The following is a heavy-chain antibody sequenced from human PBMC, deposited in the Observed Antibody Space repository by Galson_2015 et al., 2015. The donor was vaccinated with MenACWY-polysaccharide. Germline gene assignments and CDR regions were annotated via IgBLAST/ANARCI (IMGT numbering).Heavy chain of an antibody. J-gene: IGHJ4*02. V-gene: IGHV1-24*01. CDR3: ATNPRGEWFRSYYFDY. D-gene: IGHD3-3*01. CDR2: FDPEDGET. CDR1: GYTLTELS. Sequence: QSGAEVKKPGESLKISCKVSGYTLTELSMHWVRQAPGKGLEWMGGFDPEDGETIYAQKFQGRVTMTEDTSTDTAYMELSSLRSEDTAVYYCATNPRGEWFRSYYFDYWGQGTLVTVSS.